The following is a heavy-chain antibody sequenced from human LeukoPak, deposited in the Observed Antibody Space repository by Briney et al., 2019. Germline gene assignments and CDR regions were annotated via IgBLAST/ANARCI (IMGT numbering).Heavy chain of an antibody. CDR1: GFTFSSYG. CDR2: ISYDGSNK. V-gene: IGHV3-30*18. D-gene: IGHD3-22*01. Sequence: GGSLRLSCAASGFTFSSYGMHLVRQAPGKGLEWVGVISYDGSNKYYADSVKGRFTISRDNSKKTLYLQMNSLRAEDTAVYYCAKVGSYDSSGYYDYWGQGTLVTVSS. J-gene: IGHJ4*02. CDR3: AKVGSYDSSGYYDY.